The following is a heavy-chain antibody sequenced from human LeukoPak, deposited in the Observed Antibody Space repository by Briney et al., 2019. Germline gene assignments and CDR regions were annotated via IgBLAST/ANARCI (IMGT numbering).Heavy chain of an antibody. V-gene: IGHV3-21*01. CDR3: ARVWLEPTSPFDY. Sequence: GGSLRLSCAASGFTFSSYSMNWLRQAPGKGLAWVSSISSSSSYIYYADSVKGRFTISRDNAKNSLYLQMNSLRAEDTAVYYCARVWLEPTSPFDYWGQGTLVTVSS. CDR2: ISSSSSYI. J-gene: IGHJ4*02. D-gene: IGHD6-19*01. CDR1: GFTFSSYS.